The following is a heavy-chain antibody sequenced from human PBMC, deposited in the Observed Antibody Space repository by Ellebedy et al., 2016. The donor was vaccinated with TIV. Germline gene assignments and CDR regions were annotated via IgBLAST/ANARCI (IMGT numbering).Heavy chain of an antibody. Sequence: SVKVSXXASGGTFSSYAISWVRQAPGQGLEWMGGIIPIFGTANYAQKFQGRVTITADKSTSTAYMELSSLRSEDTAVYYCASRTGTTGTIDYWGQGTLVTVSS. CDR2: IIPIFGTA. J-gene: IGHJ4*02. V-gene: IGHV1-69*06. CDR1: GGTFSSYA. CDR3: ASRTGTTGTIDY. D-gene: IGHD1-7*01.